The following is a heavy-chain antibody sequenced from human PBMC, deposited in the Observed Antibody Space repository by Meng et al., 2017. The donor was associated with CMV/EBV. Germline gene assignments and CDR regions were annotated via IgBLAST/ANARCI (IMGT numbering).Heavy chain of an antibody. CDR3: AGDMVGGYSYRA. CDR1: GGTFSSYT. J-gene: IGHJ4*02. CDR2: IIPILGIA. V-gene: IGHV1-69*04. Sequence: SAQVSCKASGGTFSSYTISWVRQASGQGLEWMGRIIPILGIANYAQKFQGRVTIIADKSTSTAYMELSSLRSEDTAVYYCAGDMVGGYSYRAWGQGTLVTVSS. D-gene: IGHD5-18*01.